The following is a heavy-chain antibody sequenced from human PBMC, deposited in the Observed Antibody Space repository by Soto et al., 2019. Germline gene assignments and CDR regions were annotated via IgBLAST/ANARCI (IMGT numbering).Heavy chain of an antibody. CDR1: GFTFSSYA. D-gene: IGHD4-17*01. CDR2: ISGSGGST. V-gene: IGHV3-23*01. Sequence: PGGSLRLSCAASGFTFSSYAMSWVRQAPGKGLEWVSAISGSGGSTYYADSVKGRFTISRDNSKNTLYLQMNSLRAEDTAVYYCAKDIFKTTVTTDAFDIWGQGTMVTVSS. CDR3: AKDIFKTTVTTDAFDI. J-gene: IGHJ3*02.